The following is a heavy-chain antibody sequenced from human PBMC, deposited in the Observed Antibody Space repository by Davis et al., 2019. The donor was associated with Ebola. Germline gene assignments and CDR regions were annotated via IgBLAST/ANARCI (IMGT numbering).Heavy chain of an antibody. Sequence: AASVKVSCKASGYTFTSSAMHWVRQPPGQRLEWMGWINAGNGNTKYSQKFQGRVTITRDTSASTAYMELSSLRSEDTAVYYCARVPGGITVTTMGMDVWGQGTTVTVSS. CDR1: GYTFTSSA. D-gene: IGHD4-17*01. CDR3: ARVPGGITVTTMGMDV. V-gene: IGHV1-3*01. J-gene: IGHJ6*02. CDR2: INAGNGNT.